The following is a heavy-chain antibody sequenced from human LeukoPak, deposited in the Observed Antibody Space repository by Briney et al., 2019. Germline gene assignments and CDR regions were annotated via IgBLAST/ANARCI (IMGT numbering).Heavy chain of an antibody. CDR2: IKQDGSEK. CDR3: AHGAMYQLDY. Sequence: GGSLRLSCAASGFTFSSYWMSWVRQAPGKGLEWVANIKQDGSEKYYVDSVKGRFTISGDNSRNTLFLQMNSLRAEDTAVYYCAHGAMYQLDYWGQGTLVTVSS. D-gene: IGHD2-2*01. V-gene: IGHV3-7*03. J-gene: IGHJ4*02. CDR1: GFTFSSYW.